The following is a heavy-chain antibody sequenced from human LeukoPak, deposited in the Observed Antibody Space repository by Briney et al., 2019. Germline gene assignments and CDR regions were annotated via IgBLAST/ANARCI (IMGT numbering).Heavy chain of an antibody. Sequence: GGSLRLSCAASGFTFSSYAMSWVRQAPGKGLEWVSAISGSGGSTYYADSVKGRFTISRDNSKNTLYLQMNGLRAEDTAVYYCAKGGSYYRRYYFDYWGQGTLVTVSS. J-gene: IGHJ4*02. CDR2: ISGSGGST. V-gene: IGHV3-23*01. CDR1: GFTFSSYA. CDR3: AKGGSYYRRYYFDY. D-gene: IGHD1-26*01.